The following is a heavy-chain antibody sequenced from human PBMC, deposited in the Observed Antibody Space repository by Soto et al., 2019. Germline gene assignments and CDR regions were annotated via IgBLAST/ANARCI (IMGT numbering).Heavy chain of an antibody. CDR3: ARDVSGPGAFYVMDV. V-gene: IGHV1-46*01. Sequence: AEVKVSCKESGDIFSSHCIYWVRQAPRQGLQWMGIINPGGGRTAYAQKFQGRVTLTRDMSTSTVYMELTSLKYDDTAVYYCARDVSGPGAFYVMDVWGQGTTVTVSS. J-gene: IGHJ6*02. D-gene: IGHD2-2*01. CDR2: INPGGGRT. CDR1: GDIFSSHC.